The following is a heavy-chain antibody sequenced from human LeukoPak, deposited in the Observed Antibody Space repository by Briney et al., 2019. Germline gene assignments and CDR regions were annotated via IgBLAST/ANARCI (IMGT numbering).Heavy chain of an antibody. D-gene: IGHD5-12*01. Sequence: GGSLRLSCAASGFSFGSYSMNWVRQAPGKGLEWVSSVSSSRTFIYYADSVKGRFTISRDNGKNSLYLEMDSLRAEDTAVYYCARGGIVATMLYYFDSWGQGTLVTVSS. CDR1: GFSFGSYS. J-gene: IGHJ4*02. CDR2: VSSSRTFI. V-gene: IGHV3-21*06. CDR3: ARGGIVATMLYYFDS.